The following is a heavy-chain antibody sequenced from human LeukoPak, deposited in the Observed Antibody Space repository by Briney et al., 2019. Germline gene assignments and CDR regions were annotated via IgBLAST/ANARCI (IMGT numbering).Heavy chain of an antibody. V-gene: IGHV3-53*01. CDR2: IYSGGST. CDR3: ARGRYSSRSGGYYFDI. Sequence: GGSLRLSCAASGFTVSSNYMSWVRQAPGKGLEWVSVIYSGGSTYYADSVKGRFTISRDNSKNTLYLQTNSLRAGDTAVYYCARGRYSSRSGGYYFDIWGQGTLVTASS. CDR1: GFTVSSNY. D-gene: IGHD2-2*01. J-gene: IGHJ4*02.